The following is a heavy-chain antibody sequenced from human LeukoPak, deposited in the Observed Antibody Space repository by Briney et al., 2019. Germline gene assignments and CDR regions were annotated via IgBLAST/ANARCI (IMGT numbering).Heavy chain of an antibody. D-gene: IGHD4-17*01. J-gene: IGHJ4*02. CDR2: TKQDGSEK. CDR3: ARMGHDGDYVVDY. CDR1: RFTFISFL. Sequence: GGGLRLSRAASRFTFISFLMTGVRPSAGRGGEWGANTKQDGSEKYYVESVKGRFTISRENAKNSLFLQMNSLRAEDTAVYYCARMGHDGDYVVDYWGQGTLVTVSS. V-gene: IGHV3-7*01.